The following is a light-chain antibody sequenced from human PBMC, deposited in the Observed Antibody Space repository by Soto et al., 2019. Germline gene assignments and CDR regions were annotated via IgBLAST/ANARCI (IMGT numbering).Light chain of an antibody. CDR2: DAS. CDR1: QGVSTY. V-gene: IGKV3D-15*01. J-gene: IGKJ1*01. Sequence: EIVMTQSPATMSVSPGERATLSCRASQGVSTYLSWYQQKPGQAPTLLIYDASNRATGIPARFSGSGSGTDFTLTITSLQSEDFAVYYCQQFHNWPRTFGQGTKVDI. CDR3: QQFHNWPRT.